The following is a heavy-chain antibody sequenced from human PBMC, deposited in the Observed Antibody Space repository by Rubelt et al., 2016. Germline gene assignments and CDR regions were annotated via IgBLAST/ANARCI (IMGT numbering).Heavy chain of an antibody. J-gene: IGHJ4*02. CDR2: INHSGST. Sequence: QVQLQQWGAGLLKPSETLSLTCAVYGGSFSGYYWSWIRQPPGKGLEWIGEINHSGSTNYNPSLKSRVTISVDTSKNKFSLELSSVTAADAAVYYGARGYCTNGVCYGGDYWGQGTLVTVSS. D-gene: IGHD2-8*01. CDR3: ARGYCTNGVCYGGDY. V-gene: IGHV4-34*01. CDR1: GGSFSGYY.